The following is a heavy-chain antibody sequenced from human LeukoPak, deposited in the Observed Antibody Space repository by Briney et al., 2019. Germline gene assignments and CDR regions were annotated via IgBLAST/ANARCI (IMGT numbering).Heavy chain of an antibody. D-gene: IGHD1-14*01. V-gene: IGHV3-23*01. J-gene: IGHJ3*02. Sequence: GGSLRLSCAASGFSFSTYAVSWVRQAPGKGLEWVSAIRGTGSSTYFAGSVRGRFPISRDNSKNTLSLQMSSLTVEDPAVYYCARGSASRTDGFDIWGQGTMVTVSS. CDR3: ARGSASRTDGFDI. CDR1: GFSFSTYA. CDR2: IRGTGSST.